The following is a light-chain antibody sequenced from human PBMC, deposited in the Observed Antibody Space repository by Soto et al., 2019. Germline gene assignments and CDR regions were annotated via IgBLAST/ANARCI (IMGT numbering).Light chain of an antibody. CDR2: DVS. CDR3: SSYTSSSTLL. Sequence: QSVLTQPASVSGSPGQSITISCSGTSSDGGSYNYVSWYQQHPDRAPKLMIYDVSNRPSGVSNRFSGSKSGNTASLTISGLQAEDEADYYCSSYTSSSTLLFGGGTKLTVL. CDR1: SSDGGSYNY. V-gene: IGLV2-14*01. J-gene: IGLJ2*01.